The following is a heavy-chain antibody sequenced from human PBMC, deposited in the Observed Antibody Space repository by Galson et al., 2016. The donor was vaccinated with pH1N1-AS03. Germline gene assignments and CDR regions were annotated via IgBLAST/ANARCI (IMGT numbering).Heavy chain of an antibody. V-gene: IGHV4-39*07. CDR3: ARHVGGSYPNNLDS. CDR1: GDSISSTPYY. Sequence: ETLSLTCTVSGDSISSTPYYWGWIRQPPGKGLEWIGTIYFRRATYYSPSLKSRVTISIDSSKNLFSLSLSSVTAADTAVYYCARHVGGSYPNNLDSWGQGTLVIVSS. J-gene: IGHJ4*02. CDR2: IYFRRAT. D-gene: IGHD1-26*01.